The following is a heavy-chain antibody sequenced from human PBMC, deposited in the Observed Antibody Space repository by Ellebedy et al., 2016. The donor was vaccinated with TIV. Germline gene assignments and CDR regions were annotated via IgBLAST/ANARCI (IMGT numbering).Heavy chain of an antibody. J-gene: IGHJ4*02. CDR1: GYDFSDYW. D-gene: IGHD1-26*01. V-gene: IGHV5-51*01. CDR3: ARRTGSYLFDY. CDR2: IYPGDSDT. Sequence: PGGSLRLSCKTSGYDFSDYWFGWVRQLPGKGLEWMGIIYPGDSDTRVSPSFQGQVTIPADKSTSTAYLQWRSLKASDTAIYYCARRTGSYLFDYWGQGTLVTVSS.